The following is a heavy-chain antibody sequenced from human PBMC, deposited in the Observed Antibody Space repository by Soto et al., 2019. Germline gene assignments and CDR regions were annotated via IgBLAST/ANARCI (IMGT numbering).Heavy chain of an antibody. CDR1: GYTLTELS. V-gene: IGHV1-24*01. CDR2: FDPKDGET. D-gene: IGHD3-22*01. Sequence: ASVKVSCKVSGYTLTELSMHWVRQAPGKGLEWMGGFDPKDGETIYAQKFQGRVTMTEDTSTDTAYMELSSLRSEDTAVYYCATHYYDSSGYYYDYWGQGTLVTVSS. CDR3: ATHYYDSSGYYYDY. J-gene: IGHJ4*02.